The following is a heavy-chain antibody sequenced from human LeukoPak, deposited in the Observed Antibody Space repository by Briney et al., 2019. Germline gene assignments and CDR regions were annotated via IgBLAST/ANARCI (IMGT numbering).Heavy chain of an antibody. CDR1: GFTFSSYS. V-gene: IGHV3-21*01. J-gene: IGHJ4*02. CDR3: ARACGGDCYLSDF. Sequence: GGSLRLSCAASGFTFSSYSMNWVRQAPGKGLEWVSSISSSSSYIYYADSVKGRFTISRDNAKNSLYLQMNSLRAEDTAVYYCARACGGDCYLSDFWGQGTLVTVSS. D-gene: IGHD2-21*02. CDR2: ISSSSSYI.